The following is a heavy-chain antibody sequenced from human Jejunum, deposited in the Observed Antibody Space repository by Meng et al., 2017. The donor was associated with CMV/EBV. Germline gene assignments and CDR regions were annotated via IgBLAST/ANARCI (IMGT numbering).Heavy chain of an antibody. V-gene: IGHV4-61*08. CDR3: ARSTTGPGDY. J-gene: IGHJ4*02. D-gene: IGHD1-1*01. CDR1: GGSVTSVDYY. Sequence: TVAGGSVTSVDYYWHWIRQRPGDGLEWIGWIYYTGSSSYNPSLKSRATITLDTSKNQFSLKVTSVTAADTAVYYCARSTTGPGDYWGQGTLVTVSS. CDR2: IYYTGSS.